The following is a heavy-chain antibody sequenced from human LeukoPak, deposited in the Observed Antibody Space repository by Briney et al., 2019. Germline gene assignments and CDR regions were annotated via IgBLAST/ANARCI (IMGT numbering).Heavy chain of an antibody. V-gene: IGHV3-74*01. J-gene: IGHJ4*02. Sequence: GGSLRLSCAASGFTFSSYWMHWVRQAPGKGLVWVSHINSDGSSTSYADSVKGRFTISRDNAKNTLCLQMNSLRAEDTAVYYCAREFTLVRGVIINYFDYWGQGTLVTVSS. D-gene: IGHD3-10*01. CDR2: INSDGSST. CDR1: GFTFSSYW. CDR3: AREFTLVRGVIINYFDY.